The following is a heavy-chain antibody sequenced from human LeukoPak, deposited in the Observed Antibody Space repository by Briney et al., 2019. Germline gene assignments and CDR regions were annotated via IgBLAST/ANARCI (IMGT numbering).Heavy chain of an antibody. V-gene: IGHV4-39*01. CDR2: IYYTGST. Sequence: SETLSLTCAVSGGSISGGKDFWGWIRQSPGKGLEWIGSIYYTGSTYYNPSLKSRVTISVDTSKSEFSLVVHSVTAADTAMYYCARRGITYSTSFFDSWGQGTLVTVAS. D-gene: IGHD6-13*01. CDR1: GGSISGGKDF. J-gene: IGHJ4*02. CDR3: ARRGITYSTSFFDS.